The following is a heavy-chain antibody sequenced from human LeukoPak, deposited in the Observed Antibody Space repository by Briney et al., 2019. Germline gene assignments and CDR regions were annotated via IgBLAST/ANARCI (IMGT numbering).Heavy chain of an antibody. J-gene: IGHJ4*02. D-gene: IGHD6-25*01. CDR2: ISSSGSTI. Sequence: PGGSLRLSCAASGFTFSDYYMSWIRQAPGKGLEWVSYISSSGSTIYYADSVKGRFIISRDNAKNSLYLQMNSLRVEDTAVYYCARTPESGNFDYWGQGILVTVSS. V-gene: IGHV3-11*04. CDR3: ARTPESGNFDY. CDR1: GFTFSDYY.